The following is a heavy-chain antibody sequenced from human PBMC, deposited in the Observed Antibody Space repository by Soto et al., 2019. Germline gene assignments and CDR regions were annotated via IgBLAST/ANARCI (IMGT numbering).Heavy chain of an antibody. CDR2: IHSDGSST. CDR1: GFTFSSYW. D-gene: IGHD2-21*02. V-gene: IGHV3-74*01. CDR3: ARGDRGAFDL. J-gene: IGHJ3*01. Sequence: PXXSLRLSCAASGFTFSSYWMHWVRQAPGQGLVWVSRIHSDGSSTTYADSVKGRFTISRDNAKNTLYLQMNSLRAEDTAVYYCARGDRGAFDLWGQGTMVTVSS.